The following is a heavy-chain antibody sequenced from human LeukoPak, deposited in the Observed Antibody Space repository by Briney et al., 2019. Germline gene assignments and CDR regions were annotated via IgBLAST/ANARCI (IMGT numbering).Heavy chain of an antibody. CDR3: AIYSGYDPHYFDY. CDR2: IYTGDSAT. CDR1: GYSFTSYW. D-gene: IGHD5-12*01. Sequence: AESLKISCKGSGYSFTSYWIGWVRQMPGEGLEWMGIIYTGDSATRYSPSFQGHVTISADKSINTAYLQWSSLKASDTAMYYCAIYSGYDPHYFDYWGQGTLVTVSS. J-gene: IGHJ4*02. V-gene: IGHV5-51*01.